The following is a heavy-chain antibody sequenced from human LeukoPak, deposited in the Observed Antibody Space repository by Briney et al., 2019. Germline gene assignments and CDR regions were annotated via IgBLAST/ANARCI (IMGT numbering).Heavy chain of an antibody. D-gene: IGHD3-22*01. CDR2: IYSGGST. CDR1: GFTVSSNY. V-gene: IGHV3-53*01. J-gene: IGHJ4*02. Sequence: GGSLRLSCAASGFTVSSNYMSWVRQAPGKGLECVSVIYSGGSTYYADSVKGRFTISRDNSKNTLYLQMNSLRAEDTAVYYCAKSLAHYYDSSGYYYFDYWGQGTLVTVSS. CDR3: AKSLAHYYDSSGYYYFDY.